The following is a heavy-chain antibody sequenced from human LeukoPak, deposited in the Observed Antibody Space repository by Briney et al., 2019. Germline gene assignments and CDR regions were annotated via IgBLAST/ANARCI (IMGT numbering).Heavy chain of an antibody. CDR2: ISTSGGGT. D-gene: IGHD5-18*01. J-gene: IGHJ4*02. CDR3: AKRDSAGLYYFDY. CDR1: GFTFSSYA. V-gene: IGHV3-23*01. Sequence: PGGSLRLSCAASGFTFSSYAMSWVRQAPGKGLEWVSAISTSGGGTYYADSVKGRFTISRDNSKNTLYLQMNSLRAEDTAVYYCAKRDSAGLYYFDYWGQGTLVTVSS.